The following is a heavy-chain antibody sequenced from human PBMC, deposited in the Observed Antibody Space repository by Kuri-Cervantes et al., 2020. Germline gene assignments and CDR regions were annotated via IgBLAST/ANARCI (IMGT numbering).Heavy chain of an antibody. CDR3: ASMVRAGAFDI. J-gene: IGHJ3*02. D-gene: IGHD3-10*01. Sequence: GESLKISCAASGFTFNSYAMSWVRQAPGKGLEWVSSISSSSSYIYYADSVKGRFTISRDNAKNSLYLQMNSLRAEDTAVYYCASMVRAGAFDIWGQGTMVTVSS. CDR2: ISSSSSYI. CDR1: GFTFNSYA. V-gene: IGHV3-21*01.